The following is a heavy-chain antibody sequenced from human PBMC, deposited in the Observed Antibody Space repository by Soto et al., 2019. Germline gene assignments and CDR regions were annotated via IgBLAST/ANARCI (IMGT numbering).Heavy chain of an antibody. J-gene: IGHJ6*02. Sequence: QVQLVQSGAEVKKPGSAVKVSCKASGGTFSSYAISWVRQAPGQGLAWMGGIIPIFGTASYQQKCQGRVTITAAQPTSTAYMELGSLRSEDTAVYYGARPYGSGSFCYGMDVWGQGTTVTVSS. D-gene: IGHD3-10*01. CDR1: GGTFSSYA. V-gene: IGHV1-69*01. CDR3: ARPYGSGSFCYGMDV. CDR2: IIPIFGTA.